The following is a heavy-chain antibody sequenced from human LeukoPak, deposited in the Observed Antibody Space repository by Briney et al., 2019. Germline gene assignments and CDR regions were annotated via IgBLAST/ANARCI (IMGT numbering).Heavy chain of an antibody. J-gene: IGHJ4*02. CDR3: ARVTGYMVEDFFDY. CDR2: IYYSGST. CDR1: GGSISSYY. D-gene: IGHD3-9*01. V-gene: IGHV4-59*01. Sequence: KPSETLSLTCTVSGGSISSYYWSWSRQPPGKGLEWIGYIYYSGSTNYNPSLKSRVTISVDTSKNQFSLKLRYVTAADTAVYYCARVTGYMVEDFFDYWGQGTLVTVSS.